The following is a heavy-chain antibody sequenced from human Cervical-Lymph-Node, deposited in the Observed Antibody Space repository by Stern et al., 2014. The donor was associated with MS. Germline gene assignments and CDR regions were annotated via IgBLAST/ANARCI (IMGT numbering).Heavy chain of an antibody. Sequence: QLQLQESGPGLVKPSETLSLTCTVSVGSISDCYWNWIRQPDGKGLEWIGRIYSIGATNYNPAIKSRVTMSVDTPKTQFSLKLPSLSAADTAVYYCARQSSVTSSLTFYYGMDVWGQGTTVTVSS. CDR2: IYSIGAT. V-gene: IGHV4-4*07. D-gene: IGHD4-17*01. CDR3: ARQSSVTSSLTFYYGMDV. J-gene: IGHJ6*02. CDR1: VGSISDCY.